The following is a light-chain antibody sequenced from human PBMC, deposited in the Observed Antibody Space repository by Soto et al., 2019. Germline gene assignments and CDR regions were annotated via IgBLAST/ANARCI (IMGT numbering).Light chain of an antibody. V-gene: IGLV1-51*01. J-gene: IGLJ2*01. Sequence: QSVFTQPPSVAAAPGQRVSISCSGSXSNIENNPVSWYQQLPGTVPRLLIHDNDKRPSRIPDRFSGSKSGTSATLGITGLQTGDAADYYCGTWDSSLSAGVFGGGTKLTVL. CDR2: DND. CDR3: GTWDSSLSAGV. CDR1: XSNIENNP.